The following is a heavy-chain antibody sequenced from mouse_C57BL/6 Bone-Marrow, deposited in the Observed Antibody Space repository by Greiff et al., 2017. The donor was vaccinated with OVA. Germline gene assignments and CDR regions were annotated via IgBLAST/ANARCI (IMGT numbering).Heavy chain of an antibody. CDR2: IDPETGGT. V-gene: IGHV1-15*01. CDR3: TSTYGSSRDD. Sequence: QVQLKESGAELVRPGASVTLSCKASGYTFTDYEMHWVKQTPVHGLEWIGAIDPETGGTAYNQKFMGKAIMTADKSSSTADMELRTLTSEDTAVYYCTSTYGSSRDDWGTGTTVTVSS. CDR1: GYTFTDYE. J-gene: IGHJ1*03. D-gene: IGHD1-1*01.